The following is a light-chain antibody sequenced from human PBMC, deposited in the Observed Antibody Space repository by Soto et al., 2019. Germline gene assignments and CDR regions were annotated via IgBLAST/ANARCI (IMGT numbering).Light chain of an antibody. Sequence: QSVLTQPPSASATPGQRVTISCSGSSSSIGRNTVDWYQQLPGTAPKLLVYSNNQRPSGVPDRFSGSKSGTSGSLAISGLQSEDEADYYCAAWDDSLNGWVFGGGTKLPS. V-gene: IGLV1-44*01. J-gene: IGLJ3*02. CDR2: SNN. CDR3: AAWDDSLNGWV. CDR1: SSSIGRNT.